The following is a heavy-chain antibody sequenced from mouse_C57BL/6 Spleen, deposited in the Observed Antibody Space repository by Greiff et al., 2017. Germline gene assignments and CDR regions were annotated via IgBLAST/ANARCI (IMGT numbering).Heavy chain of an antibody. D-gene: IGHD3-2*02. CDR2: IRSKGSDYAT. Sequence: EVKLMESGGGLVQPKGSLKLSCAASGFTFNAYSMRWVRQAPGKGLEWVARIRSKGSDYATYYADSVKDRFTISRDDSQSILYLQMNNLKTEDAGMNGCVGDRSGAWFAYWGQGTLVTVSA. J-gene: IGHJ3*01. V-gene: IGHV10-3*01. CDR1: GFTFNAYS. CDR3: VGDRSGAWFAY.